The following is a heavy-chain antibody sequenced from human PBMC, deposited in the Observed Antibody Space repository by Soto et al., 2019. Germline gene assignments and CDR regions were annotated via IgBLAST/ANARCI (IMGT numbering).Heavy chain of an antibody. CDR2: IIPIFGTA. CDR3: ASAGEDTAMVNGY. D-gene: IGHD5-18*01. Sequence: GASVKVSCKASGGTFSSYAISWVRQAPGQGLEWMGGIIPIFGTANYAQKFQGRVTITADEATSTAYMELSSLRSEDTAMYYCASAGEDTAMVNGYWGQGTLVTVSS. J-gene: IGHJ4*02. CDR1: GGTFSSYA. V-gene: IGHV1-69*01.